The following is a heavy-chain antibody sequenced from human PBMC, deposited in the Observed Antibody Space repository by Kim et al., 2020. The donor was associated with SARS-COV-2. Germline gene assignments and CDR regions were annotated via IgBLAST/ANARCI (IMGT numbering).Heavy chain of an antibody. CDR2: TYYRSKWYN. Sequence: SQTLSLTCAISGDSVSSNSAAWNWIRQSPSRGLEWLGRTYYRSKWYNDYAVSVKSRITINPDTSKNQFSLQLNSVTPEDTAVYYCARAEGFVTGTTDPQYYYYYYGMDVWGQGTTVTVSS. CDR1: GDSVSSNSAA. CDR3: ARAEGFVTGTTDPQYYYYYYGMDV. V-gene: IGHV6-1*01. D-gene: IGHD1-7*01. J-gene: IGHJ6*02.